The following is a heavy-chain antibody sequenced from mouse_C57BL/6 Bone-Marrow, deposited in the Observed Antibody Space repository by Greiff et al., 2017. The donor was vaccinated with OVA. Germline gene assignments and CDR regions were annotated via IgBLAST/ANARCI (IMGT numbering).Heavy chain of an antibody. D-gene: IGHD1-1*01. J-gene: IGHJ1*03. V-gene: IGHV1-63*01. CDR1: GYTFTNYW. CDR2: IYPGGGYT. CDR3: ARRGYYYGSRGYFDV. Sequence: VQLQQSGAELVRPGTSVKMSCKASGYTFTNYWIGWAKQRPGHGLEWIGDIYPGGGYTNYNEKFKGKATLTADKSSSTAYMQFSSLTSEDSAIYYCARRGYYYGSRGYFDVWGTGTTVTVSS.